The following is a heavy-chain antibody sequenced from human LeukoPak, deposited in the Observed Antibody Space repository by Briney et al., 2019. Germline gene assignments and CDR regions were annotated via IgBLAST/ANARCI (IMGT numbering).Heavy chain of an antibody. V-gene: IGHV1-69*13. Sequence: PQASVKVSCKASGGTFSSYAISWVRQAPGQGLEWMGGIIPIFGTANYAQKFQGRVTITADESTSTAYMELSSLRSEDTAVYYCARDLDCSSTSCRDYWGQGTLATVSS. J-gene: IGHJ4*02. CDR1: GGTFSSYA. D-gene: IGHD2-2*01. CDR3: ARDLDCSSTSCRDY. CDR2: IIPIFGTA.